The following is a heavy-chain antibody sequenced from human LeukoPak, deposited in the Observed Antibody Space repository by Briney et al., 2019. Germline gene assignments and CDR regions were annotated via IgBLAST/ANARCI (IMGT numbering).Heavy chain of an antibody. J-gene: IGHJ6*02. V-gene: IGHV3-11*01. CDR3: ARVTGSSGWYSMDV. Sequence: GGSLRLSCAASGFTFSDYYMSWIRQAPGKGLEWVSYISSGGSTIYYADSVKGRFTISRDNAKNSLYLQMNSLRAGDTAVYYCARVTGSSGWYSMDVWGQGTTVTVSS. CDR1: GFTFSDYY. CDR2: ISSGGSTI. D-gene: IGHD6-19*01.